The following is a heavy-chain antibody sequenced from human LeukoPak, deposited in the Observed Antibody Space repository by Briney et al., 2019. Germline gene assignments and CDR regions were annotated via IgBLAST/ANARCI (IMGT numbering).Heavy chain of an antibody. V-gene: IGHV4-39*01. Sequence: ASETLSLTCTVSGGSISSSSYYWGWIRQPPGKGLEWIGSIYYSGSTYYNPSLKSRVTISVDTSKNQFSLKLSSVTAADTAVYYCARLPGTGLYYFDYWGQGTLVTASS. CDR3: ARLPGTGLYYFDY. CDR1: GGSISSSSYY. J-gene: IGHJ4*02. CDR2: IYYSGST. D-gene: IGHD1-1*01.